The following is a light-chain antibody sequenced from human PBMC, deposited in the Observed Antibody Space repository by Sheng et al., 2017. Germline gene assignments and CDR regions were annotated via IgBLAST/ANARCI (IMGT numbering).Light chain of an antibody. Sequence: QAVVTQEPSLTVSPGGTVTLTCGSSTGAVTSGHYPYWFQQKPGQAPRTLIYDTTNKLSWTPARFSGSLLGGKAALTLSGAQPEDEADYYCLITYSGVGAVFGTGTKVTVL. CDR3: LITYSGVGAV. V-gene: IGLV7-46*01. CDR2: DTT. CDR1: TGAVTSGHY. J-gene: IGLJ1*01.